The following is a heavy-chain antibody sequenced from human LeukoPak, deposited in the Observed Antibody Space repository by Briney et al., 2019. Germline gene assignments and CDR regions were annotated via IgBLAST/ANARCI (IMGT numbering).Heavy chain of an antibody. J-gene: IGHJ4*02. CDR3: ARNRGWLQFDY. V-gene: IGHV3-7*03. D-gene: IGHD5-12*01. CDR1: GFTFSSRW. Sequence: GGSLRLSCSASGFTFSSRWMSWVRQAPGKGLEWVAHIKGDGSQKYYADSVKGRFTISRDNAKTSLYLQMDSLRAEDTAVYYCARNRGWLQFDYWGQGTLVTVSS. CDR2: IKGDGSQK.